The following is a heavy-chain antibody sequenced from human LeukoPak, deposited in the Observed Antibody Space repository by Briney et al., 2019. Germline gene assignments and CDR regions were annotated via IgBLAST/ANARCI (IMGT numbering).Heavy chain of an antibody. CDR2: IYHNGYT. CDR3: ARDLGHSYGPLGH. V-gene: IGHV4-38-2*02. CDR1: NYSISRGFY. Sequence: SETLSLTCAVSNYSISRGFYWGWTRQPPGKGLEWIGTIYHNGYTYHNPSLKSRVTISVDTSKNQFSLKLSSVTAADTAVYYCARDLGHSYGPLGHWGQGTLVTVSS. D-gene: IGHD5-18*01. J-gene: IGHJ4*02.